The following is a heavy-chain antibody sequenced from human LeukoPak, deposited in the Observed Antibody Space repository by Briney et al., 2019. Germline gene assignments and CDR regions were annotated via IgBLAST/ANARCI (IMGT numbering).Heavy chain of an antibody. J-gene: IGHJ4*02. CDR3: VRDYKYYFDTSGYYDTFDY. CDR2: ISRSSSYI. Sequence: GGSLRLSCVVSGSTFSNYSMNWVRQAPGKGLEWVSSISRSSSYIYYADSVKGRFTISRDNAKNSLYLQMNSLRAEDTAVYYCVRDYKYYFDTSGYYDTFDYWGQGTLVTVSS. V-gene: IGHV3-21*01. D-gene: IGHD3-22*01. CDR1: GSTFSNYS.